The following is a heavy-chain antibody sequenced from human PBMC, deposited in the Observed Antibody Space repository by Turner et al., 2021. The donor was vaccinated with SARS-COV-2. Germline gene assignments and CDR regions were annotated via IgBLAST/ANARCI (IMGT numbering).Heavy chain of an antibody. V-gene: IGHV3-21*01. CDR2: ISSSSSYI. Sequence: EVQLVESGGGLVKPGGSLRLACAASGCTLGSYSKNFVRQAPGKELEWVSSISSSSSYIYYADSVKGRFTISRDNAKNSLYLQMNSLRAEDTAVYYCAPDCSSTNCSDYWGQGTLVTVSS. D-gene: IGHD2-2*01. J-gene: IGHJ4*02. CDR1: GCTLGSYS. CDR3: APDCSSTNCSDY.